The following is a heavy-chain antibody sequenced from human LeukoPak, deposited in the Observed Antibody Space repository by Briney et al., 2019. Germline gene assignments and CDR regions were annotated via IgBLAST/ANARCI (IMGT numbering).Heavy chain of an antibody. D-gene: IGHD1-26*01. CDR3: ARLGPGSGTSDY. J-gene: IGHJ4*02. CDR2: INPSGGST. V-gene: IGHV1-46*01. CDR1: GYTFTIYY. Sequence: SVKLSCKASGYTFTIYYMHWVRQAPGQGLEWMGIINPSGGSTSYAQKFQGRVTMTRDTSTSTVYMELSSLRSEDTAVYYCARLGPGSGTSDYWGQGTLVTVSS.